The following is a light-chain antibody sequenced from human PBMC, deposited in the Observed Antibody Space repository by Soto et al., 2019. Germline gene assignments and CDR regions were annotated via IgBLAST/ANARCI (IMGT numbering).Light chain of an antibody. CDR3: QQGYSIHPLT. V-gene: IGKV1-39*01. Sequence: DIQMTQSPSSLSASVGDRVTITCRASQGIRIDLGWYQQKPGKAPKRLIYDASNLQSGVPGRFRGSGSETEFTLTITYLQPEYFATYYCQQGYSIHPLTFGAGPK. CDR1: QGIRID. CDR2: DAS. J-gene: IGKJ4*01.